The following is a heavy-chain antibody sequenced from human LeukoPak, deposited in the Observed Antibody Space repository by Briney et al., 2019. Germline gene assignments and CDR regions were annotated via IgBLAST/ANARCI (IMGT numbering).Heavy chain of an antibody. J-gene: IGHJ4*02. CDR2: IKSKTDGGTT. CDR3: TTDPWMWELLDVDY. D-gene: IGHD1-26*01. CDR1: GFTFSNAC. Sequence: GGSLRLSCAASGFTFSNACMSWVRQAPGKGLEWVGRIKSKTDGGTTDYAAPVKGRFTISRDDSKNTLYLQMNSLKTEDTAVYYCTTDPWMWELLDVDYWGQGTLVTVSS. V-gene: IGHV3-15*01.